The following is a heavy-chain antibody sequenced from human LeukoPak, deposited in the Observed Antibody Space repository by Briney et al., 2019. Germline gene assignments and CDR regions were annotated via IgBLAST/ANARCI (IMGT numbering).Heavy chain of an antibody. CDR1: GFTFSNAW. CDR2: IKSKTDGGTT. CDR3: TTDTPVIVVVTAITIDDAFDI. V-gene: IGHV3-15*01. Sequence: MSGGSLRLSCAASGFTFSNAWMSWVRQAPGKGLEWVGRIKSKTDGGTTDYAAPVKGRFTISRDDSKNTLYLQMNSLKTEDTAVYYCTTDTPVIVVVTAITIDDAFDIWGQGTMVTVSS. J-gene: IGHJ3*02. D-gene: IGHD2-21*02.